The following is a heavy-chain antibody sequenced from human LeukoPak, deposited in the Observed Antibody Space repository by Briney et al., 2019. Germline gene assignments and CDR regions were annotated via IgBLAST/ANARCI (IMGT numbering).Heavy chain of an antibody. Sequence: GGSLRLSCGASGFSFSNHGMNWVRQAPGKGLEWVAVVTYDGNHKNYADSVKGRFTISRDNSKNTLYLQMNSLRAEDTAVFYCARGSCSGGSCPYDFWGQGTLVTVSS. CDR3: ARGSCSGGSCPYDF. D-gene: IGHD2-15*01. V-gene: IGHV3-33*05. J-gene: IGHJ4*02. CDR2: VTYDGNHK. CDR1: GFSFSNHG.